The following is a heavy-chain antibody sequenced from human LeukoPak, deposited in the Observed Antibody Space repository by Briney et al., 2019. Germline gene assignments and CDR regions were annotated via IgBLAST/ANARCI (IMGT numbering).Heavy chain of an antibody. CDR3: AKDSSSWLTANDAFDI. D-gene: IGHD6-13*01. CDR2: ISGSGGST. CDR1: GFTFSSYG. Sequence: GRSLRLSCAASGFTFSSYGMSWVRQAPGKGLEWVSAISGSGGSTYYADSVKGRFTISRDNSKNTLYLQMNSLRAEDTAVYYCAKDSSSWLTANDAFDIWGQGTMVTVSS. J-gene: IGHJ3*02. V-gene: IGHV3-23*01.